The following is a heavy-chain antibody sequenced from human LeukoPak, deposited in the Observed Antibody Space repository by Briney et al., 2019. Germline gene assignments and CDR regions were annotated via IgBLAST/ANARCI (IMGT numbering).Heavy chain of an antibody. CDR2: IDPSDSYT. D-gene: IGHD5-18*01. CDR3: ARVGRHTAVVTFDY. CDR1: GYSFTSYW. V-gene: IGHV5-10-1*01. J-gene: IGHJ4*02. Sequence: HGESLKISCKGSGYSFTSYWISWVRQMPGKGLEWMGRIDPSDSYTNYSPSFQGHVTISADKSISTAYLQWSSLKASDTAMYYCARVGRHTAVVTFDYWGQGTLVTVSS.